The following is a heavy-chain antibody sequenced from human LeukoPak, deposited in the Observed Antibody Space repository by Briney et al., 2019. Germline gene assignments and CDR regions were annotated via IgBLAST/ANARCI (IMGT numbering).Heavy chain of an antibody. CDR3: AREARKARFASRGYCSSTSCRDAFDI. Sequence: SETLSLTCAVYGGSFSGYYWSWIRQPPGKGLEWIGEINHSGSTNYNPSLKSRVTISVDTSKNQFSLKLSSVTAADTAVYYCAREARKARFASRGYCSSTSCRDAFDIWGQGTMVTVSS. CDR2: INHSGST. V-gene: IGHV4-34*01. J-gene: IGHJ3*02. CDR1: GGSFSGYY. D-gene: IGHD2-2*01.